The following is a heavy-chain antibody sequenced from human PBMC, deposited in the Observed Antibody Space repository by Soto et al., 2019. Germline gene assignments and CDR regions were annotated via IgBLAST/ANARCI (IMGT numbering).Heavy chain of an antibody. CDR3: ARDNGIAGSFDP. D-gene: IGHD6-13*01. CDR2: ISISGTAI. V-gene: IGHV3-48*02. Sequence: GGSLRLSCGGSGFTFRSYSMSWVRQAPGKGLEWVSYISISGTAIYYADSVKGRFTISRDDAKNSLYLQMNSLRDEDTSVYYCARDNGIAGSFDPWGQGALVTVSS. J-gene: IGHJ5*02. CDR1: GFTFRSYS.